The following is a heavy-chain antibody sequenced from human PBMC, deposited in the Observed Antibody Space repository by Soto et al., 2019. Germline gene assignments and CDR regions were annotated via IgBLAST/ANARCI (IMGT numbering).Heavy chain of an antibody. CDR2: ISYDGSNK. CDR3: ARDKGYSSRRYYFDY. J-gene: IGHJ4*02. V-gene: IGHV3-30-3*01. Sequence: GGSLRLSCAASGFTFSSYAMHWVRQAPGKGLEWVAVISYDGSNKCYADSVKGRFTISRDNSKNTLYLQMNSLRAEDTAVYYCARDKGYSSRRYYFDYWGQGTLVTVSS. D-gene: IGHD6-13*01. CDR1: GFTFSSYA.